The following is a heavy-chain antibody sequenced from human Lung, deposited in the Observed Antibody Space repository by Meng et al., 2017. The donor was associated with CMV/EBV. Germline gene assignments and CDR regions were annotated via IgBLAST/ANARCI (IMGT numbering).Heavy chain of an antibody. Sequence: EVQLVESGGGLVQPGGSLRLSCAASGFTFSSYWMHWVRQAPGKGLVWVSRINSDGSSTSYADSMKGQFTISRDNAKNTLYLQMNSLRAEDMAVYYCAKFTLTYYFDYWGQGTLVTVSS. CDR2: INSDGSST. CDR1: GFTFSSYW. V-gene: IGHV3/OR16-13*01. CDR3: AKFTLTYYFDY. J-gene: IGHJ4*02.